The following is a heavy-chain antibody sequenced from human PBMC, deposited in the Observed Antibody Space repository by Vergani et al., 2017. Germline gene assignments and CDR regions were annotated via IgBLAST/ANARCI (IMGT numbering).Heavy chain of an antibody. CDR3: ASMKCATDFDY. CDR1: GFTFSSYS. J-gene: IGHJ4*02. V-gene: IGHV3-21*01. Sequence: EVQLVESGGGLVKPGGSLRLSCAASGFTFSSYSMNWVGQAPGKGLEWVSSISSSSSYIYYADSVKGRFTISRDNAKNSLYLQMNSLRADDTAVYYCASMKCATDFDYWGQGTLVTVSS. CDR2: ISSSSSYI.